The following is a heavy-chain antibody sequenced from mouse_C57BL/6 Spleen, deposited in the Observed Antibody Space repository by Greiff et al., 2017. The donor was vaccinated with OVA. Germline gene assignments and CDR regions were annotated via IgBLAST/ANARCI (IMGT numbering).Heavy chain of an antibody. D-gene: IGHD1-3*01. V-gene: IGHV2-9-1*01. CDR2: IWTGGGT. Sequence: SGFSLTSYAISWVRQPPGKGLEWLGVIWTGGGTNYNSALKSRLSISKDNSKSQVFLKMNSLQTDDTARYYCARNPITFYAMDYWGQGTSVTVSS. CDR3: ARNPITFYAMDY. CDR1: GFSLTSYA. J-gene: IGHJ4*01.